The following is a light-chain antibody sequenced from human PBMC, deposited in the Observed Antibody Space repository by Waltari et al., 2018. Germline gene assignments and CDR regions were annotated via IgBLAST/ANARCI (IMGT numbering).Light chain of an antibody. CDR3: QQYYRSPLT. J-gene: IGKJ4*01. CDR1: QSLLSSSNNKDF. CDR2: WAS. V-gene: IGKV4-1*01. Sequence: DIVMTQSPDSLAVSLGERATINCKSSQSLLSSSNNKDFLGWFRQKPGQPPQVLFYWASTRESGVPDRVSVSGSGTDFTLTISSLQCEDVAIYYCQQYYRSPLTFGGGTRVEIK.